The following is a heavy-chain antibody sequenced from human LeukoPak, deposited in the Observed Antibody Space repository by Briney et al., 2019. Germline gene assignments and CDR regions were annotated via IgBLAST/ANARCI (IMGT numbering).Heavy chain of an antibody. Sequence: GGSLRLSCAASGFTFDDYGMSWVRHAPGKGLEWVSGINWNGGSTGYADSVKGRFTISRDNSKSTLYLQMNSLRAEDTAVYYCARAGRAMIVVVNPFDYWGQGTLVTVSS. CDR2: INWNGGST. D-gene: IGHD3-22*01. J-gene: IGHJ4*02. CDR1: GFTFDDYG. CDR3: ARAGRAMIVVVNPFDY. V-gene: IGHV3-20*04.